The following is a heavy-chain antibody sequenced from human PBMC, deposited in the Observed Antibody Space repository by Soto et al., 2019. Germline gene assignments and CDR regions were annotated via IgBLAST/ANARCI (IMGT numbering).Heavy chain of an antibody. CDR1: GFTFSSYS. CDR3: ARKMAAAIDAFDI. J-gene: IGHJ3*02. Sequence: EVQLVESGGGLVKPGGSLRLSCAASGFTFSSYSMNWVRQAPGKGLEWVSSISSSSSYIYYADSVKGRFTISRDNAKNSLYLQTNSLRAEDTAVYYCARKMAAAIDAFDIWGQGTMVTVSS. CDR2: ISSSSSYI. D-gene: IGHD6-13*01. V-gene: IGHV3-21*01.